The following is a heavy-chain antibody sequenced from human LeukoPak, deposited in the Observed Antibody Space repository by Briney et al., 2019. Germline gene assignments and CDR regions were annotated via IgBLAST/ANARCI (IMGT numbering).Heavy chain of an antibody. CDR2: IYYSGST. CDR1: GGSISSSSYY. CDR3: ARLGYNWNYSFYFDY. D-gene: IGHD1-7*01. Sequence: PSETLSLTCTVSGGSISSSSYYWGWIRQPPGKGLEWIGSIYYSGSTYYNPSLKSRVTISVDTSKNQFSLKLSSVTAADTAVYYCARLGYNWNYSFYFDYWGQGTLVTVSS. V-gene: IGHV4-39*01. J-gene: IGHJ4*02.